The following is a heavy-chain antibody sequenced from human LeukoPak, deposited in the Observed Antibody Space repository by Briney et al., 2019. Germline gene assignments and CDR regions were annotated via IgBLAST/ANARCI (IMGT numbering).Heavy chain of an antibody. CDR2: INPSGGST. CDR1: GYTFTSHY. CDR3: ARDRMGYSYVMIDY. Sequence: GASVKVSCKASGYTFTSHYMHWVRQAPGPGLEGRGIINPSGGSTSYAQKFQGRVTMTRDMSTSTVYMELSSLRSEDTAVYYCARDRMGYSYVMIDYWGQGTLVTVSS. V-gene: IGHV1-46*01. J-gene: IGHJ4*02. D-gene: IGHD5-18*01.